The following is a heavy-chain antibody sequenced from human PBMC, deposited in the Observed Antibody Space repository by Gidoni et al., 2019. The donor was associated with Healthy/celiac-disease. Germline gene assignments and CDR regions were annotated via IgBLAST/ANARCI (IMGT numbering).Heavy chain of an antibody. D-gene: IGHD4-17*01. CDR3: ARHFSGADYGDYSLDL. CDR2: IYPGDSDT. Sequence: EVQLVQSGAEVKKPGESLKFSCKGAGYSFTSYWIGWVRQMPGKGLEWMGIIYPGDSDTRYSPSFQGQVTISADKSISTAYLQWSSLKASDTAMYYCARHFSGADYGDYSLDLWGQGTLVTVSS. J-gene: IGHJ5*02. CDR1: GYSFTSYW. V-gene: IGHV5-51*01.